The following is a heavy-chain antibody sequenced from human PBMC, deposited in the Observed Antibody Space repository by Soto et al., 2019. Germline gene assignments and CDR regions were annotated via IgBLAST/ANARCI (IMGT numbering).Heavy chain of an antibody. J-gene: IGHJ5*02. Sequence: PSETLSLTCTVSGGSISSYYWSWIRQPPGKGLEWIGYIYYSGSTNYNPSLKSRVTISVDTSKNQFSLKLSSVTAADTAVYYCARETGIAAAPNWFDPWGQGTLVTSPQ. CDR2: IYYSGST. CDR1: GGSISSYY. CDR3: ARETGIAAAPNWFDP. D-gene: IGHD6-13*01. V-gene: IGHV4-59*01.